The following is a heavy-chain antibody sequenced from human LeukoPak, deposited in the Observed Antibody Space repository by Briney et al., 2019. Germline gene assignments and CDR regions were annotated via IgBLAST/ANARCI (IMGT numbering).Heavy chain of an antibody. Sequence: ASVKVSCKASGGTFSSYAISWVRQAPGQGLEWMGGIIPIFGTANYAQKFQGRATITTDESTSTAYMELSSLRSEDTAVYYCARQLFRGYSINAFDIWGQGTMVTVSS. CDR3: ARQLFRGYSINAFDI. J-gene: IGHJ3*02. CDR1: GGTFSSYA. D-gene: IGHD3-22*01. CDR2: IIPIFGTA. V-gene: IGHV1-69*05.